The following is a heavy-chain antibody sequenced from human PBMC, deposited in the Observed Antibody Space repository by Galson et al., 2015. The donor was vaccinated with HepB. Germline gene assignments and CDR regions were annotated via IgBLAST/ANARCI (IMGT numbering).Heavy chain of an antibody. CDR3: ARDRSEWLEVDY. J-gene: IGHJ4*02. CDR2: INPNSGGT. CDR1: GYTFTGYY. Sequence: SVKVSCKASGYTFTGYYMHWVRRAPGQGLEWMGWINPNSGGTNYAQKFQGRVTMTRDTSISTAYMELSRLRSDDTAVYYCARDRSEWLEVDYWGQGTLVTVSS. D-gene: IGHD6-19*01. V-gene: IGHV1-2*02.